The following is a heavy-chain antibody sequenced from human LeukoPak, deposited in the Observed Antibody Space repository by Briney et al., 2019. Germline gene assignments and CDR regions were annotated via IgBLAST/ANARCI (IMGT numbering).Heavy chain of an antibody. CDR1: GYTFTSYG. CDR3: AREVRPKYIAAAGNGGWFDP. D-gene: IGHD6-13*01. Sequence: ASVKVSCKASGYTFTSYGISWVRQAPGQGLEWMGWISAYNGNTNYAQKPQGRVTMTTDTSTSTAYMELRSLRSDDTAVYYCAREVRPKYIAAAGNGGWFDPWGQGTLVTVSS. CDR2: ISAYNGNT. V-gene: IGHV1-18*01. J-gene: IGHJ5*02.